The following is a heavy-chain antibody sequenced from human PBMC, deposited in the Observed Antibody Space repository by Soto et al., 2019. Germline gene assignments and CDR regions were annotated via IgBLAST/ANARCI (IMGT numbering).Heavy chain of an antibody. V-gene: IGHV4-34*01. CDR3: ARPELGIRGAFDI. Sequence: SETLSLTCAVYGGSFSGYYWSWIRQPPGKGLEWIGEINHSGSTNYNPSLKSRVTISVDTSKNQFSLKLSSVTAADTAVYYCARPELGIRGAFDIWGQGTMVTVSS. J-gene: IGHJ3*02. CDR2: INHSGST. D-gene: IGHD7-27*01. CDR1: GGSFSGYY.